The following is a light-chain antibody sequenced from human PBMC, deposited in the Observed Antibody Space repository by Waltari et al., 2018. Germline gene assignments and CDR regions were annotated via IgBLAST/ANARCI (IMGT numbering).Light chain of an antibody. CDR2: KGS. CDR3: MQATHWRPWT. CDR1: QSVGYSDGNSY. Sequence: DVVLTQSPLSLPVTLGQPASISCRSNQSVGYSDGNSYVNWFQQRPGQSPRRLIYKGSNRDSGVPDRFSVSGSGTAFALKISRVEAEDVGVYYGMQATHWRPWTFGQGTKVELK. V-gene: IGKV2-30*01. J-gene: IGKJ1*01.